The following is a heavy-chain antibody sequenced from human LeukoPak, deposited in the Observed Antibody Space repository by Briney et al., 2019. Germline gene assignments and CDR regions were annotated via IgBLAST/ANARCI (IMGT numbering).Heavy chain of an antibody. CDR2: IRYDGSNK. V-gene: IGHV3-30*02. J-gene: IGHJ6*03. CDR1: GFTFSSYG. Sequence: PGGSLRLSCAASGFTFSSYGMHWVRQAPGKGLEWVAFIRYDGSNKYYADSVKGRFTISRDNSKNTLYLQMNSLRAEDTAVYYCAKDPESSGWTDYYYYYMDVWGKGTTVTISS. D-gene: IGHD6-19*01. CDR3: AKDPESSGWTDYYYYYMDV.